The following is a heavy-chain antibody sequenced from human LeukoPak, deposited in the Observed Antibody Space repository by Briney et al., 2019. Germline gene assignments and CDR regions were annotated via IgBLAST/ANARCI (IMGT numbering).Heavy chain of an antibody. CDR1: GGTFSSYA. Sequence: GASVMVSCKASGGTFSSYAISWVRQAPGQGLEWMGRIIPILGIANYAQKFQGRVTITADKSTSTAYMELSSLRSEDTAVYYCAREAYLITMIVVAHFDYWGQGTLVTVSS. V-gene: IGHV1-69*04. D-gene: IGHD3-22*01. CDR3: AREAYLITMIVVAHFDY. J-gene: IGHJ4*02. CDR2: IIPILGIA.